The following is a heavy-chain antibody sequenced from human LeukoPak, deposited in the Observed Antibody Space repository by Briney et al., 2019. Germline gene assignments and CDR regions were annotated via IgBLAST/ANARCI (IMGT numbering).Heavy chain of an antibody. Sequence: SETLSLTCTVSGVSISSYYWSWIRQSPGKGLEWIGCMFYSGRTNYNPSLKSRVTMSVDASTNQLSLKLSSVTAADTAVYYCARGTTKGYYYDTSGYYVKWGQGALVTVSS. V-gene: IGHV4-59*01. D-gene: IGHD3-22*01. CDR3: ARGTTKGYYYDTSGYYVK. CDR2: MFYSGRT. CDR1: GVSISSYY. J-gene: IGHJ4*02.